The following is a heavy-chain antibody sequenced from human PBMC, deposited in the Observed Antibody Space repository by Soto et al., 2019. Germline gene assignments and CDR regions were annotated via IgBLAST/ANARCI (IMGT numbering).Heavy chain of an antibody. J-gene: IGHJ5*02. CDR1: GGSFSGYY. Sequence: SETLSLTCAVYGGSFSGYYWSWIRQPPGKGLEWIGEINHSGSTNYNPSLKSRVTISVDTSKNQFSLKLSSVTAADTAVYYCARSYSSSWYKGGWFDPWGQGTLVTVSP. D-gene: IGHD6-13*01. V-gene: IGHV4-34*01. CDR3: ARSYSSSWYKGGWFDP. CDR2: INHSGST.